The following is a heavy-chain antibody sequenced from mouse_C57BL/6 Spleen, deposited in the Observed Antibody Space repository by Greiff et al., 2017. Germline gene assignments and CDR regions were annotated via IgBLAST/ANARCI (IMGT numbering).Heavy chain of an antibody. D-gene: IGHD3-2*02. V-gene: IGHV1-69*01. CDR3: ARRKAYDWYFDV. J-gene: IGHJ1*03. CDR1: GYTFTSYW. CDR2: IDPSDSST. Sequence: VQLQQPGAELVMPGASVTLSCKASGYTFTSYWMHWVKPRPGQGLEWIGEIDPSDSSTNYNQKFKGKSTLTVDKSSSTAYMQLSSLTSEDSAVYYCARRKAYDWYFDVWGTGTTVTVSS.